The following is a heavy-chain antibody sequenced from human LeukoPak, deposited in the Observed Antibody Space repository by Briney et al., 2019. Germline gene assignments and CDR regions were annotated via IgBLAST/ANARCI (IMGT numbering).Heavy chain of an antibody. CDR2: INWNGGST. V-gene: IGHV3-20*04. J-gene: IGHJ4*02. D-gene: IGHD5-18*01. CDR3: AKGHSGYSYGLIDY. CDR1: GFTFDDYG. Sequence: GGSLRLSCAASGFTFDDYGMSWVRQAPGKGLEWVSGINWNGGSTGYADSVKGRFTISRDNAKNSLYLQMNSLRAEDTAVYYCAKGHSGYSYGLIDYWGQGTLVTVSS.